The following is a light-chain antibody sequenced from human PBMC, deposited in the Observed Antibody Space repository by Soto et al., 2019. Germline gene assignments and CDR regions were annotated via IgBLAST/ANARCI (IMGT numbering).Light chain of an antibody. V-gene: IGKV3-15*01. CDR1: QSISSN. CDR2: DAS. CDR3: QQYNNWPPWT. Sequence: VMPQSPDSLAVSLRERATLSCRASQSISSNLAWFQLKPGQAPRLLIYDASIRATGIPARFSGSGSGTEFTLTISSLQSEDFAVYYCQQYNNWPPWTFGQGTKVDI. J-gene: IGKJ1*01.